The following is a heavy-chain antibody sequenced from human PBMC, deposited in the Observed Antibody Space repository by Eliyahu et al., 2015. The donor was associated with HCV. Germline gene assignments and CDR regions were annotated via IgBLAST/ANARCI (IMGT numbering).Heavy chain of an antibody. Sequence: QVHLEESEGGVAQPGRSLRLSXAAXGFFFXRFGMXWVRXAPGKGLEGXAVISHDGLAXYYADSVKGRFTISRDNAENTLFLQLNNLRAEDTAVYYCAKEAAERAMPYWYFDLWGRGALVTVSS. D-gene: IGHD2-2*01. J-gene: IGHJ2*01. CDR1: GFFFXRFG. CDR2: ISHDGLAX. V-gene: IGHV3-30*18. CDR3: AKEAAERAMPYWYFDL.